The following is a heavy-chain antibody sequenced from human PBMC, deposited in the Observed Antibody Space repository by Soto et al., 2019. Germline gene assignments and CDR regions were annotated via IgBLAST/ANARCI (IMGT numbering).Heavy chain of an antibody. V-gene: IGHV4-59*01. D-gene: IGHD2-21*01. J-gene: IGHJ5*02. CDR2: IYYSATT. Sequence: SETLSLTCTVSGGSISSYYWSWIRQPPGKGLEWIGYIYYSATTNYNPSLKSRVTISVDTSKNQFSLKLTSVTAADTAVYYCATLPPRIVVSLLPIPTWGQGILVTVSS. CDR3: ATLPPRIVVSLLPIPT. CDR1: GGSISSYY.